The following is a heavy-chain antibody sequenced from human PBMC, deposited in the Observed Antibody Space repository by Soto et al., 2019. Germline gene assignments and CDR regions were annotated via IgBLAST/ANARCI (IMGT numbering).Heavy chain of an antibody. Sequence: SETLSLTCTVSGGSISNYYWSWIRQPPGMGLEWIGYIYYTGSTNYNPSLKSRVTISVDTSKNQFSLKLSSVTAADTAVYYCESVGSRWYLGMDVCGQGHTVTVS. CDR2: IYYTGST. D-gene: IGHD6-13*01. CDR1: GGSISNYY. V-gene: IGHV4-59*01. CDR3: ESVGSRWYLGMDV. J-gene: IGHJ6*02.